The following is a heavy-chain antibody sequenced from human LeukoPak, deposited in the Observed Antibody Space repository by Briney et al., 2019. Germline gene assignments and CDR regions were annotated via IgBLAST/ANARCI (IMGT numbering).Heavy chain of an antibody. D-gene: IGHD5-24*01. CDR2: ISSSSYI. J-gene: IGHJ4*02. Sequence: GGSLRLSCAASGFTVSSYYMGWVRQAPGKGLEWVSSISSSSYIYYADSVKGRFTISRDNAKNSLYLQMNSLRAEDTAVYYCATSHPIHWGQGTLVTVSS. CDR3: ATSHPIH. V-gene: IGHV3-69-1*01. CDR1: GFTVSSYY.